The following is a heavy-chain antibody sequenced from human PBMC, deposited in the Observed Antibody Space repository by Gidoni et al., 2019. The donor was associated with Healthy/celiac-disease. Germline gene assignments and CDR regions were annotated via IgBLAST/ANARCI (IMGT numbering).Heavy chain of an antibody. V-gene: IGHV3-43*01. J-gene: IGHJ6*02. D-gene: IGHD4-17*01. CDR1: GFTFDDST. CDR2: ISWDGGST. CDR3: AKDQKSRYSSDYGDPLDYYGMDV. Sequence: EVQLVESGGVVVQPGGSLRLSCAASGFTFDDSTMHWVRQAPGKGLEWVSLISWDGGSTDYADSVKGRFTISRDNSKNSLYLQMNSLRTEDTALYYCAKDQKSRYSSDYGDPLDYYGMDVWGQGTTVTVSS.